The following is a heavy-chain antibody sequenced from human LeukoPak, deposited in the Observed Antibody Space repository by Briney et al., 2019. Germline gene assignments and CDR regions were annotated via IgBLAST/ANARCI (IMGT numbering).Heavy chain of an antibody. CDR3: ARGQYDYDILTGYYYFDY. CDR2: ISAYNGNT. V-gene: IGHV1-18*04. D-gene: IGHD3-9*01. J-gene: IGHJ4*02. Sequence: ASVKVSCKASGYTFTSYYMHWVRQAPGQGLEWMGWISAYNGNTNYAQKLQGRVTMTTDTSTSTAYMELRSLRSDDTAVYYCARGQYDYDILTGYYYFDYWGQGTLVTVSS. CDR1: GYTFTSYY.